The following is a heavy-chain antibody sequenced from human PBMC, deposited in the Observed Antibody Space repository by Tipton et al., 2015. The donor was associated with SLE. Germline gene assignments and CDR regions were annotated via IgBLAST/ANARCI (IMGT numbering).Heavy chain of an antibody. CDR1: GFSFNRHG. Sequence: SLRLSCEGSGFSFNRHGMYWIRQSAGKGLEWVAVISYDGSNKFYADSLKGRFTISRDNSKNTLFLEMNSLRTDDTAVYYCAQVFGGYTNSWSPGYWGQGTLVVVSS. V-gene: IGHV3-30*03. CDR3: AQVFGGYTNSWSPGY. D-gene: IGHD3-16*01. J-gene: IGHJ4*02. CDR2: ISYDGSNK.